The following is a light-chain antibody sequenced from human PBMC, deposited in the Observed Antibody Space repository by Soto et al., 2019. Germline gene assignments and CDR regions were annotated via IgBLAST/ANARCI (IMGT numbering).Light chain of an antibody. CDR1: QTIDRY. J-gene: IGKJ3*01. CDR3: QQSYNAPFN. Sequence: IQMTQSPSSLSASVGDTVTITCRASQTIDRYLNWFQQKSGQAPKLLMNAASTLRSGVPSWFSASGSGTDFTLTISSLQTEDYATYYCQQSYNAPFNFGPGTKVDIK. V-gene: IGKV1-39*01. CDR2: AAS.